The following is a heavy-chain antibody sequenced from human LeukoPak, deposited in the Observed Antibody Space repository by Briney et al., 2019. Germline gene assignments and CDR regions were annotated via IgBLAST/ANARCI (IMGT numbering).Heavy chain of an antibody. J-gene: IGHJ5*02. CDR3: ARIDGYNFWFDP. V-gene: IGHV4-39*01. CDR1: GVSISSSSYY. CDR2: IYYSGNT. Sequence: SETLSLTFTVSGVSISSSSYYWGWIRQPPGKGLEWIGSIYYSGNTYYNPSLKSRVTISVDTSKNQFSLKLSSVTAADTAVYYCARIDGYNFWFDPWGQGTLVTVSS. D-gene: IGHD5-24*01.